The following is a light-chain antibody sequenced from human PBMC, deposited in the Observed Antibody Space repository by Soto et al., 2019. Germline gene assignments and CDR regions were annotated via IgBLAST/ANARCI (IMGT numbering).Light chain of an antibody. CDR3: QQRSNFYT. CDR2: DAS. J-gene: IGKJ2*01. Sequence: EIVLTQSPATLSLSPGERATLSCRASQSVSSYLAWYQQKPGQAPRLLIYDASNRATGIPARFSSSGSGTDFTLTISSLEPEDFAVYYCQQRSNFYTFGQGTKLEIK. V-gene: IGKV3-11*01. CDR1: QSVSSY.